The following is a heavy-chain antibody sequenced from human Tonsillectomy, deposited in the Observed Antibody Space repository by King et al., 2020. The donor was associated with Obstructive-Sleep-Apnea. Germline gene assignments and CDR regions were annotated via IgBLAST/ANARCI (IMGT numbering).Heavy chain of an antibody. D-gene: IGHD1-26*01. J-gene: IGHJ1*01. CDR2: ISWNSGSI. Sequence: EVQLVESGGGLVQPGRSLRLSCAASGFTFDDYVMHWVRQGPGKGREGVSSISWNSGSIGYADSVKGRFTISRDNAKNSLYLQMNSLGAEDTALYYCAIGLGPSLWAEYCQHWGQGTLVTVSS. CDR1: GFTFDDYV. CDR3: AIGLGPSLWAEYCQH. V-gene: IGHV3-9*01.